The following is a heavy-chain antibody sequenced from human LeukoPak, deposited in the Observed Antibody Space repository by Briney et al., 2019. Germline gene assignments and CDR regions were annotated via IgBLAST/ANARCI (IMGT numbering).Heavy chain of an antibody. D-gene: IGHD2-2*01. CDR2: IRYDGSNK. J-gene: IGHJ6*03. V-gene: IGHV3-30*02. Sequence: GGSLRLSCAASGFTFSSYGMHWVRQAPGKGLEWVAFIRYDGSNKYYADSVKGRFTISRDNSKNTLYLQMDSLRAEDTAVYYCAKTGCSSTSCQAYYYYYMDVWGKGTTVTVSS. CDR3: AKTGCSSTSCQAYYYYYMDV. CDR1: GFTFSSYG.